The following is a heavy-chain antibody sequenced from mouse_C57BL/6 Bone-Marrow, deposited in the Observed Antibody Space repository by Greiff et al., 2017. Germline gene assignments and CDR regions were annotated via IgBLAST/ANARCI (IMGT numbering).Heavy chain of an antibody. CDR3: TGLLRFAY. CDR2: ISSGGSYT. V-gene: IGHV5-6*01. D-gene: IGHD1-1*01. Sequence: EVQRVESGGDLVKPGGSLKLSCAASGFTFSSYGMSWVRQTPDKRLEWVATISSGGSYTYYPDSVKGRFTISRDNAKNTLYLQMSSLKSEDTAMYYCTGLLRFAYWGQGTLVTVSA. J-gene: IGHJ3*01. CDR1: GFTFSSYG.